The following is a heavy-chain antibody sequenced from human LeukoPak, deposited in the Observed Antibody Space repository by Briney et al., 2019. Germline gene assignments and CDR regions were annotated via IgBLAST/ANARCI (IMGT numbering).Heavy chain of an antibody. Sequence: PSETLSLTCTVSGYSISSGYYWGWIRQPPGKGLEWIGSIYHSGSTNYNPSLKSRVTISVDTSKNQFSLKLSSVTAADTAVYYCARHLPKWAGGDYFDYWGQGTLVTVSS. CDR1: GYSISSGYY. V-gene: IGHV4-38-2*02. J-gene: IGHJ4*02. D-gene: IGHD2-8*01. CDR2: IYHSGST. CDR3: ARHLPKWAGGDYFDY.